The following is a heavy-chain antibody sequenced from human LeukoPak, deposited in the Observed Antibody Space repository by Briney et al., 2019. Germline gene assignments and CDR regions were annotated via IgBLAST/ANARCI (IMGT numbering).Heavy chain of an antibody. CDR1: GGSISSGDYY. J-gene: IGHJ4*02. Sequence: PSETLSLTCTVSGGSISSGDYYWSWIRQPPGKGLEWIGYIYYSGSTYYNPSLKSRVTISVDTSKNQFSLKLSSVTAADTAVYYCAGGRCCSSGVMPDYWGQGTLVTASS. CDR2: IYYSGST. CDR3: AGGRCCSSGVMPDY. D-gene: IGHD6-6*01. V-gene: IGHV4-30-4*01.